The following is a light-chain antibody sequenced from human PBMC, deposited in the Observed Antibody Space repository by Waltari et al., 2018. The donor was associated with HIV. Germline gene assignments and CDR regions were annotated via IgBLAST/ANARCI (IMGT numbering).Light chain of an antibody. V-gene: IGLV2-23*01. J-gene: IGLJ2*01. Sequence: QSALTQPASVSGSPGKSITIPCTGTSSAVGGYNLFSWYQQHPGKAPKLMIYEGSKRPSGVSNRFSGSKSGNTASLTISGLQAEDEADYYCCSYAGSSTLEVFGGGTKLTVL. CDR3: CSYAGSSTLEV. CDR1: SSAVGGYNL. CDR2: EGS.